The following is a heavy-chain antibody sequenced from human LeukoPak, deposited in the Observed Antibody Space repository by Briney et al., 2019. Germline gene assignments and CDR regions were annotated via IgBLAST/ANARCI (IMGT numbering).Heavy chain of an antibody. CDR2: IYTDGTT. D-gene: IGHD3-10*01. V-gene: IGHV3-53*01. J-gene: IGHJ4*02. Sequence: GGSLRLSCAASGYTVSTNYMSWVRQAPANGLEWVSIIYTDGTTKYADSVKGRFTMSRDNSKNTLYLQMNSLRAEDTAVYYCARNFFGSGSFYFEPSYYFDYWGQGTPVTVSS. CDR3: ARNFFGSGSFYFEPSYYFDY. CDR1: GYTVSTNY.